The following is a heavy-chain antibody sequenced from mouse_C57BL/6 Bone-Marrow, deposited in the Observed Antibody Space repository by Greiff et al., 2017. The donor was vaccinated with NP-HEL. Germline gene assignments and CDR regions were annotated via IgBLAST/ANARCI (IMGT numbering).Heavy chain of an antibody. CDR2: ISSGSSTI. CDR3: ARPGATRRGFAY. J-gene: IGHJ3*01. CDR1: GFTFSDYG. Sequence: DVHLVESGGGLVKPGGSLKLSCAASGFTFSDYGMHWVRQAPEKGLEWVAYISSGSSTIYYADTVKGRFTISRDNAKNTLFLQMTSLRSEDTAMYYCARPGATRRGFAYWGQGTLVTVSA. V-gene: IGHV5-17*01. D-gene: IGHD1-1*01.